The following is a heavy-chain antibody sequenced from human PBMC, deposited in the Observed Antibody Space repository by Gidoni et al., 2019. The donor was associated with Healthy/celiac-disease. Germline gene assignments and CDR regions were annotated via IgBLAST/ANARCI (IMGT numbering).Heavy chain of an antibody. V-gene: IGHV3-23*01. CDR2: MSGSGGST. D-gene: IGHD3-22*01. CDR1: GFTFSSYA. J-gene: IGHJ4*02. Sequence: EVQLLESGGGLVQPGGSLRLSCAASGFTFSSYAMSWVRQAPGKGLEWVSAMSGSGGSTYYADSVKGRFTISRDNSKNTLYLQMNSLRAEDTAVYYCAATNDYDTTTGDYWGQGTLVTVSS. CDR3: AATNDYDTTTGDY.